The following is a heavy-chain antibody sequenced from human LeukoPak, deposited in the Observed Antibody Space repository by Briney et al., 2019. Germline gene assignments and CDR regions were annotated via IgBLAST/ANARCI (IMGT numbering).Heavy chain of an antibody. Sequence: GGSLRPSCAASGFTFSSYSMNWVRQAPGKGLEWVSSISSSSSYIYYADSVKGRFTISRDNAKNSLYLQMNSLRAEDTAVYYCARDFIATRTFGRDAFDIWGQGTMVTVSS. J-gene: IGHJ3*02. V-gene: IGHV3-21*01. D-gene: IGHD5-12*01. CDR2: ISSSSSYI. CDR3: ARDFIATRTFGRDAFDI. CDR1: GFTFSSYS.